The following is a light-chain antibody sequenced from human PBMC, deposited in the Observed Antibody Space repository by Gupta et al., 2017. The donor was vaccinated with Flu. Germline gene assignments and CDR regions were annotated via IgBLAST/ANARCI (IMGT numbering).Light chain of an antibody. CDR3: MQGTYWPT. J-gene: IGKJ1*01. Sequence: DVVLTQSLLALPVTIGQPASISCRSSQSLVHRNGNIYLTWFQQRPGQSPRRLIYRVSNRDSGVPDRFSGSGSGTDFTLKISRVEAEDVGVYYCMQGTYWPTFGQGTKVEIK. V-gene: IGKV2-30*02. CDR2: RVS. CDR1: QSLVHRNGNIY.